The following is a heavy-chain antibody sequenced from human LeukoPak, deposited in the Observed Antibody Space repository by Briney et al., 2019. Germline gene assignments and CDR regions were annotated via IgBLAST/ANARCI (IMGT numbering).Heavy chain of an antibody. CDR2: ISSSSSYI. Sequence: PGGSLRLSCAASGFTFSSYSMNWVRQAPGKGLEWVLSISSSSSYIYYADSVKGRFTISRDNAKNSLYLQRNSLRAEDTAVYYCAKDDRGNEAPFDYCGQGTLVTVSS. CDR1: GFTFSSYS. CDR3: AKDDRGNEAPFDY. J-gene: IGHJ4*02. V-gene: IGHV3-21*01.